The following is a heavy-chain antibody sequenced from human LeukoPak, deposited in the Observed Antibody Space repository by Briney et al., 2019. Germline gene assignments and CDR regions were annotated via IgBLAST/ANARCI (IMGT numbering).Heavy chain of an antibody. D-gene: IGHD1-14*01. V-gene: IGHV3-74*01. CDR2: ISSDGSNT. CDR3: ARQNRDFDY. Sequence: GGSLRLSCAASGFTFSSYSMHWVRQAPGKGLVWVSRISSDGSNTNYADSVKGRFTISRDSAKNTLCLQMNSLRAEDTALYYCARQNRDFDYWGQGTLVTVSS. J-gene: IGHJ4*02. CDR1: GFTFSSYS.